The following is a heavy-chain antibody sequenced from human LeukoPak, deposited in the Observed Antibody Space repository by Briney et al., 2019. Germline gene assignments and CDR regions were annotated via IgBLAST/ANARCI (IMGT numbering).Heavy chain of an antibody. CDR3: AIQPWGSGNNWYFDL. Sequence: ASVKVSFTASGYTFTAYYIHWVRQAPGQGLEWMGWISPNSGGTDYAQKFKGRVTMTRDTSISTTYVELSSLTSDDTAVYYCAIQPWGSGNNWYFDLWGRGTLVTVSS. CDR1: GYTFTAYY. J-gene: IGHJ2*01. D-gene: IGHD7-27*01. V-gene: IGHV1-2*02. CDR2: ISPNSGGT.